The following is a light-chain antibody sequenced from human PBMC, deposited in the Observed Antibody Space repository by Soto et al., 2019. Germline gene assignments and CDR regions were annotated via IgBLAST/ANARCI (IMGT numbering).Light chain of an antibody. CDR3: HLYGASPKYT. CDR2: GAS. V-gene: IGKV3-20*01. CDR1: QSVSSSS. Sequence: EIVLTQSPGTLSLSPGQRATLSCRASQSVSSSSLAWYQQRPGQAPRLLIYGASRRATGIPDRFSGSGSGTDFTLTISRLEPEDFAVYYCHLYGASPKYTFGQWTKLEIK. J-gene: IGKJ2*01.